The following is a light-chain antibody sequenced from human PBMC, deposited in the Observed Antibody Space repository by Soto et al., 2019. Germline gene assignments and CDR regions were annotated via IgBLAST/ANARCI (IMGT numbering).Light chain of an antibody. J-gene: IGLJ1*01. CDR1: SSDVGGYNY. CDR3: CSYTSSYTRV. Sequence: QSVLTQPASVSGSPGQSITISCTGSSSDVGGYNYVSWFQQHPGRAPKLIISDVSNRPSGVSNRFSGSKSGNTASLTISGLQAEDEADYYCCSYTSSYTRVFGTGTKVTVL. CDR2: DVS. V-gene: IGLV2-14*03.